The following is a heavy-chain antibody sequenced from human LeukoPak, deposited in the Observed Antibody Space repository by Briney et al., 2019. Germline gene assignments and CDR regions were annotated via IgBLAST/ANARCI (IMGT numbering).Heavy chain of an antibody. D-gene: IGHD2-2*01. V-gene: IGHV4-34*01. Sequence: SETLSLTCAVYGGSFSGYYWSWIRQPPGKGLDWIGEINHSGSTNYNPSLKSRVTISVDTSKNQFSLKLSSVTAADTAVYYCARGVAVPAAFYYYYGMDVWGKGTTVTVSS. CDR2: INHSGST. J-gene: IGHJ6*04. CDR3: ARGVAVPAAFYYYYGMDV. CDR1: GGSFSGYY.